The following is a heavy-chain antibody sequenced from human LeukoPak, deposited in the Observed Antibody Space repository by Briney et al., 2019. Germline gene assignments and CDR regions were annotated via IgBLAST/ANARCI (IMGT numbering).Heavy chain of an antibody. D-gene: IGHD3-22*01. CDR2: ISAYNGNT. CDR3: ARDGLGYYDSSGYYHFDY. V-gene: IGHV1-18*01. CDR1: GYTFTSYG. J-gene: IGHJ4*02. Sequence: EASVKVSCKASGYTFTSYGISWVRQAPGQGLEWMGWISAYNGNTNYAQKLQGRVTMTTDTSTSTAYMELRSLRSDDTAVYYCARDGLGYYDSSGYYHFDYWGQGTLVTVSS.